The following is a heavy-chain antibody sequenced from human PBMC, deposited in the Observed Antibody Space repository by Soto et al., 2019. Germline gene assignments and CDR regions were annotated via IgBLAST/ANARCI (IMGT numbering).Heavy chain of an antibody. CDR3: ARARRITMVRGVIDYNWFDP. CDR1: GGSVSGYY. J-gene: IGHJ5*02. Sequence: SETLSITFAVCGGSVSGYYWGWIRQPPGKGLEWIGEINHSGSTNYNPSLKSRVTISVDTSKNQFSLKLSSVTAADTAVYYCARARRITMVRGVIDYNWFDPWGQGTLVTVSS. V-gene: IGHV4-34*01. D-gene: IGHD3-10*01. CDR2: INHSGST.